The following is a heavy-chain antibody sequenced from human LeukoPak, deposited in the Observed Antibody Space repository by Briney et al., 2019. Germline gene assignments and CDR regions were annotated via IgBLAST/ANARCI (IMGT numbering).Heavy chain of an antibody. V-gene: IGHV3-64D*06. D-gene: IGHD6-19*01. Sequence: GGSLRLSCSASGFTFSNYAMHWVRQAPGKGLEFVSALSINGGTTYYADSVKGRFTISRDNSKNTLYLQMSSLRGEDTAVYYCVKDQSSGWRHFDYWGQGTRVTLST. J-gene: IGHJ4*02. CDR2: LSINGGTT. CDR1: GFTFSNYA. CDR3: VKDQSSGWRHFDY.